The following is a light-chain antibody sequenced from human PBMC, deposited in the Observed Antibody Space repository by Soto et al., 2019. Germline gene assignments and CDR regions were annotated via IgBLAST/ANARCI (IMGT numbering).Light chain of an antibody. CDR1: NSNIGSNT. CDR3: AAWDDSLNGRL. CDR2: SDN. J-gene: IGLJ3*02. Sequence: QSALTQPPSASGTPGQRVTISCSGSNSNIGSNTINWYRHLPGTAPKLVMYSDNQRPSGVPDRFSGSKSGTSASLAISGLQSEDEADYYCAAWDDSLNGRLFGGGTKVTVL. V-gene: IGLV1-44*01.